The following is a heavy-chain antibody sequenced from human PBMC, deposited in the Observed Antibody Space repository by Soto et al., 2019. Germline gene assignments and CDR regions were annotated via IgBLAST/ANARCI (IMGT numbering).Heavy chain of an antibody. V-gene: IGHV3-30-3*01. CDR1: GFTFSSYA. Sequence: QVQLVESGGGVVQPGRSLRLSCAASGFTFSSYAMHWVRQAPGKGLGWVAVISYDGSNKYYADSVKGRFTISRDNSKNTLYLQMNSLRAEDTAVYYCARAGIQLWSDYWGQGTLVTVSS. CDR3: ARAGIQLWSDY. J-gene: IGHJ4*02. CDR2: ISYDGSNK. D-gene: IGHD5-18*01.